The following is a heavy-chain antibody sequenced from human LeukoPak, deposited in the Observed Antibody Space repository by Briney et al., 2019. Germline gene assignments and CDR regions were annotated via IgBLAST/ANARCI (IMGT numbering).Heavy chain of an antibody. Sequence: PGGSLRLSCAASGFTFSNYWMHWVRQAPGKGLVWVSRINSDGINTSYADSVKGRFTISRDNAKNTLNLQMNSLRAEDTAVYYCAREGYYDSSGYHDAFDIWGQGTMVTVSS. J-gene: IGHJ3*02. V-gene: IGHV3-74*01. D-gene: IGHD3-22*01. CDR1: GFTFSNYW. CDR3: AREGYYDSSGYHDAFDI. CDR2: INSDGINT.